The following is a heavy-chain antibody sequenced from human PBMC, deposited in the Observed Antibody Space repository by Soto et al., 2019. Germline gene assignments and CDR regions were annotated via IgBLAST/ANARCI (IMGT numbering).Heavy chain of an antibody. J-gene: IGHJ4*02. CDR3: AADATAWQQMVPSDY. D-gene: IGHD2-8*01. CDR1: GFHFTCSS. Sequence: SVKVSCKAFGFHFTCSSFPLVRQALGQRLEWIGWIAVGSGYTNYAQRFQDRVTLTRDMSTATTYMELSRLTSEDTAIYYCAADATAWQQMVPSDYWGQGTLVTAPQ. V-gene: IGHV1-58*01. CDR2: IAVGSGYT.